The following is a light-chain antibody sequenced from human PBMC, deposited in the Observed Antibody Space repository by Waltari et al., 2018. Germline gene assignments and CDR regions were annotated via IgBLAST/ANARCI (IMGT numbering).Light chain of an antibody. CDR2: KAS. J-gene: IGKJ2*03. Sequence: DIQMTQSPSSLSASVGDRDTITCRASENVNNYLNWYQQKPGKAPKLLIYKASTLQSGVPSRFSGSGSGTDYTFTISSLQSEDVATYYCQHGYGTPYSFGQGTKVEIK. V-gene: IGKV1-39*01. CDR3: QHGYGTPYS. CDR1: ENVNNY.